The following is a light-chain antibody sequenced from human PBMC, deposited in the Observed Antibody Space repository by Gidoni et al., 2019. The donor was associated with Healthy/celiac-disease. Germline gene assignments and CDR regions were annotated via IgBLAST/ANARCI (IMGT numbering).Light chain of an antibody. J-gene: IGLJ2*01. CDR3: SSYTSSSSVV. CDR2: EVS. V-gene: IGLV2-14*01. Sequence: QSALTQPASVYGSPGQSITISCTGTSRNVGGYNYVAWYPQHPGKAPKLMISEVSNRPSGVSNRFSGSKSGNTASLTISGLQAEDEADYYCSSYTSSSSVVFGGGTKLTVL. CDR1: SRNVGGYNY.